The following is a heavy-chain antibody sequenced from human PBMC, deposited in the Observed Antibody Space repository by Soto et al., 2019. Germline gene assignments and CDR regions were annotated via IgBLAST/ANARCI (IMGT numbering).Heavy chain of an antibody. CDR3: ARDVLYSTSRIDS. CDR1: GGSISSGDYY. J-gene: IGHJ4*02. V-gene: IGHV4-30-4*01. CDR2: IYYSGST. Sequence: QVQLQESGPGLVKPSQTLSLTCTVSGGSISSGDYYWSWIRQPPGKGLEWIGYIYYSGSTYYTPSLRSRGTISADTSKTQFSLKLSSGTAADTAVYYCARDVLYSTSRIDSWGQGTLVTVSS. D-gene: IGHD6-6*01.